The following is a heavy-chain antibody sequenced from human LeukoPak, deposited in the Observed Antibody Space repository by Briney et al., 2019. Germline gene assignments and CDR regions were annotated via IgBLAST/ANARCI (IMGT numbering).Heavy chain of an antibody. CDR3: VRRNTYVDY. V-gene: IGHV5-51*01. D-gene: IGHD2-21*01. CDR2: IFPRDFDI. Sequence: GESLKISCKGYGYSFTTYWTGWVRQMPGKGLEWIGIIFPRDFDIRYSPSFQGQVTISADKSISTAYLHWSSLKASDIAIYYCVRRNTYVDYWGQGTPVIVSS. CDR1: GYSFTTYW. J-gene: IGHJ4*02.